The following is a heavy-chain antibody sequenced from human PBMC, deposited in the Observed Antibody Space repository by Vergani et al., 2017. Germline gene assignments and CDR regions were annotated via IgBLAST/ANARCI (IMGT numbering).Heavy chain of an antibody. CDR3: ARIYGSGSYLPGVFDY. Sequence: QVQLVQSGAEVKKPGASVKVSCKASGYTFTGYYMHWVRQAPGQGLEWMGWINPNSGGTNYAQKFQGRVTRTRDTSISTAYMELSRLRSDDTAVYYCARIYGSGSYLPGVFDYWGHGTLVTVSS. J-gene: IGHJ4*01. CDR1: GYTFTGYY. CDR2: INPNSGGT. D-gene: IGHD3-10*01. V-gene: IGHV1-2*02.